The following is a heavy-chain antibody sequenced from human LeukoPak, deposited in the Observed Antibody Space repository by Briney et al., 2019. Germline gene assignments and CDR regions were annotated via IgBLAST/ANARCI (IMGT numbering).Heavy chain of an antibody. CDR1: GYTFTGYY. CDR2: IDPNSGGT. CDR3: ARDSDLRFLEWLLLKYYFDY. Sequence: GASVKVPCKASGYTFTGYYMHWVRQAPGQGLEWMGWIDPNSGGTNYAQKFQGRVTMTRDTSISTAYMELSRLRSDDTAVYYCARDSDLRFLEWLLLKYYFDYWGQGTLVTVSS. D-gene: IGHD3-3*01. V-gene: IGHV1-2*02. J-gene: IGHJ4*02.